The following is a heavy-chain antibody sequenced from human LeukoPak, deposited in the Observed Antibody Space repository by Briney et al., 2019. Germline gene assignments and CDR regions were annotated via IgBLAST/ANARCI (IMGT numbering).Heavy chain of an antibody. J-gene: IGHJ4*02. CDR3: ARDPDYYDSSGQEPYFDY. V-gene: IGHV3-48*04. Sequence: GGSLRLSCAASGFTFSSYSMNWVRQAPGKGLEWVSYISSSSSTIYYADSVKGRFTISRDNAKNSLYLQMNSLRAEDTAVYYCARDPDYYDSSGQEPYFDYWGQGTLVTVSS. CDR1: GFTFSSYS. D-gene: IGHD3-22*01. CDR2: ISSSSSTI.